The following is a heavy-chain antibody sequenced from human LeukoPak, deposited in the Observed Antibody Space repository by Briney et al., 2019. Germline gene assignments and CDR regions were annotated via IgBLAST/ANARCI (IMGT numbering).Heavy chain of an antibody. Sequence: GGSLRLSCAASGFTFSSHWMHWVRQAPGKGLVGVSRINTDGSFTSYADSVKGRFTISRDNAKNTLYLQMNSLRAEDTAIYYCAREDDWNYEDYWGQGTLVTVSS. V-gene: IGHV3-74*01. CDR1: GFTFSSHW. CDR3: AREDDWNYEDY. J-gene: IGHJ4*02. CDR2: INTDGSFT. D-gene: IGHD1-7*01.